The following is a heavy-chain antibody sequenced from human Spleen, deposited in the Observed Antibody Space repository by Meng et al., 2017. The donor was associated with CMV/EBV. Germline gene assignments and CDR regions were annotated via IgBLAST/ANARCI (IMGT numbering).Heavy chain of an antibody. D-gene: IGHD4/OR15-4a*01. J-gene: IGHJ4*02. Sequence: ASVKVSCKASGYTFSNYYLHWVRQAPGQGLEWMGMINPNGGSSTSAQKFQGRLTMTRDTSTITVYLELRRLRLEDTAVYFCARDTALTMVVTTPGYYFDFWGQGTRVTVSS. CDR3: ARDTALTMVVTTPGYYFDF. CDR1: GYTFSNYY. V-gene: IGHV1-46*01. CDR2: INPNGGSS.